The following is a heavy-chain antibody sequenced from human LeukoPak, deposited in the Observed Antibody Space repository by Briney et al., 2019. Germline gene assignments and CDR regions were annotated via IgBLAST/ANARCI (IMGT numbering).Heavy chain of an antibody. J-gene: IGHJ4*02. V-gene: IGHV4-61*01. D-gene: IGHD6-19*01. CDR3: AKYGNSGWVIDN. CDR2: IYYTGGT. Sequence: SETLSLTCTVSGGSVSSGSYYWSWIRQPPGKGLEYIGYIYYTGGTNYNPSLKSRVTISVDTSKNQFSLKLSSVTAADTAVYFCAKYGNSGWVIDNWGQGTLVTVSS. CDR1: GGSVSSGSYY.